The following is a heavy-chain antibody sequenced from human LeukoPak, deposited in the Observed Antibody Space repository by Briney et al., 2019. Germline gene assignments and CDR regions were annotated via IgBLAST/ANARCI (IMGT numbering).Heavy chain of an antibody. Sequence: PSETLSLTCSVSGGSIASSSYYWGWIRQPPGKGLEWIGSVFRTGTTYYSASLKSRVSISVDTSKNDFALKLASVTAADTAMYFCARQRTSGSASNLRVAQIDSWGQGTLVTVSS. CDR1: GGSIASSSYY. CDR2: VFRTGTT. V-gene: IGHV4-39*01. J-gene: IGHJ4*02. D-gene: IGHD3-3*01. CDR3: ARQRTSGSASNLRVAQIDS.